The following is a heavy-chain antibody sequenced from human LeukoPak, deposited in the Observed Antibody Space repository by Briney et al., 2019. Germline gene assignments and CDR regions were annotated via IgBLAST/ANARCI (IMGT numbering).Heavy chain of an antibody. CDR3: ARVRRDYYYYYYMDV. Sequence: SVKVSCKASGGTFSSYAISWVRQAPGQGLEWMGGIIPIFGTANYAQKFQGRVTITTDESTSKAYMELSSLRSEDTAVYYCARVRRDYYYYYYMDVWGKGTTVTVSS. V-gene: IGHV1-69*05. CDR1: GGTFSSYA. J-gene: IGHJ6*03. CDR2: IIPIFGTA.